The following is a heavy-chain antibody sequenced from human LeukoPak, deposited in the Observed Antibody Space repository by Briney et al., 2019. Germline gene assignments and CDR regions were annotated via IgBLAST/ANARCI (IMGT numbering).Heavy chain of an antibody. D-gene: IGHD3-22*01. Sequence: PGGSLRLPCAASGFTFSSYSMNWVRQAPGKGLEWVSSISSSSSYIYYADSVKGRFTISRDNAKNSLYLQMNSLRAEDTAVYYCARDRDYYDSSGYFTSPFDYWGQGTLVTVSS. J-gene: IGHJ4*02. CDR2: ISSSSSYI. CDR1: GFTFSSYS. V-gene: IGHV3-21*01. CDR3: ARDRDYYDSSGYFTSPFDY.